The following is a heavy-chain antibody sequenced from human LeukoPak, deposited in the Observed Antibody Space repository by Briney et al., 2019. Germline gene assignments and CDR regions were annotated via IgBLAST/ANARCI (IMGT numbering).Heavy chain of an antibody. J-gene: IGHJ4*02. CDR3: ARDPLGYDEDDY. CDR1: VGSSSRHY. Sequence: KTSKTLSVNCTVAVGSSSRHYWSWMRQSPPHNLSRIGYIYYSGSTNYNPSLKSRVTISVDTSKNQFSLKLSSVTAADTAVYYCARDPLGYDEDDYWGQGTLVTVSS. CDR2: IYYSGST. D-gene: IGHD3-3*01. V-gene: IGHV4-59*11.